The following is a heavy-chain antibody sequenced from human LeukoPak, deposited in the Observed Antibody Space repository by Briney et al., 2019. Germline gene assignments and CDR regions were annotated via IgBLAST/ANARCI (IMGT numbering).Heavy chain of an antibody. J-gene: IGHJ5*02. CDR3: ARLVVAAPGNANWFDP. D-gene: IGHD6-19*01. CDR1: GGSISSSRYY. Sequence: NPSETLSLTCTVSGGSISSSRYYWGWIRQPPGRGLEWIGSIYYSGSTYYNPSLKSRVTISVDTSKNQFSLKLSSVTAADTAVYYCARLVVAAPGNANWFDPWGQGTLVTVSS. CDR2: IYYSGST. V-gene: IGHV4-39*07.